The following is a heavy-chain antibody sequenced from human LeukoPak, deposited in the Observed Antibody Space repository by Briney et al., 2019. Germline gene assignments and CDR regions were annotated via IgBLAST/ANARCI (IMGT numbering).Heavy chain of an antibody. J-gene: IGHJ4*02. CDR2: ISSSSSYI. CDR1: GFTFSSYS. CDR3: ARESFSRGYNPWRDFDY. Sequence: VGSLRLSCAASGFTFSSYSMNWVRQAPGKGLEWVSSISSSSSYIYYADSVKGRFTISRDNAKNSLYLQMNSLRAEDTAVYYCARESFSRGYNPWRDFDYWGQGTLVTVSS. V-gene: IGHV3-21*01. D-gene: IGHD1-14*01.